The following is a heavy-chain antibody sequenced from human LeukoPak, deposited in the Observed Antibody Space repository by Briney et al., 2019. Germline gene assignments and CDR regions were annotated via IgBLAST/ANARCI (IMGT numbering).Heavy chain of an antibody. J-gene: IGHJ4*02. Sequence: PGGSLRLSCAASGFTLSSYSMNWVRQAPGEGLEWVSSISSSSSYIYYADSVKGRFTISRDNARNSLYLQMNSLRAEDTAVYYCASQGSGYDSPIDHWGQGTLVTVSS. CDR1: GFTLSSYS. CDR3: ASQGSGYDSPIDH. D-gene: IGHD5-12*01. CDR2: ISSSSSYI. V-gene: IGHV3-21*01.